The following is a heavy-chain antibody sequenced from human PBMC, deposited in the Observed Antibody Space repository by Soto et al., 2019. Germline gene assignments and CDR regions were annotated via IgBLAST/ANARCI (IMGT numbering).Heavy chain of an antibody. CDR1: GGTFSSYT. CDR2: IIPILGIA. J-gene: IGHJ6*03. Sequence: SVKVSCKASGGTFSSYTISWVRQAPGQGLEWMGRIIPILGIANYAQKFQGRVTITADKSTSTAYMELSSLRSEDTAVYYCASIAARPDNYYYYMDVWGKGTTVTVSS. CDR3: ASIAARPDNYYYYMDV. D-gene: IGHD6-6*01. V-gene: IGHV1-69*02.